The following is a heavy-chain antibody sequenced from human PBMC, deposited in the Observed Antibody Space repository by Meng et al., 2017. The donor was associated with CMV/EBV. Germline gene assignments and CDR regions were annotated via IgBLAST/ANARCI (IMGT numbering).Heavy chain of an antibody. D-gene: IGHD3-16*01. CDR2: IRYDGSNK. J-gene: IGHJ5*02. CDR1: GFTFSSYG. Sequence: GGSLRLSCAASGFTFSSYGMHWVRQAPGKGLEWVAFIRYDGSNKYYADSVKGRFTISRDNSKNTLYLQMNSLRAEDTAVYYCARDLRVVLGQYNWFDPWGQGTLVTVSS. V-gene: IGHV3-30*02. CDR3: ARDLRVVLGQYNWFDP.